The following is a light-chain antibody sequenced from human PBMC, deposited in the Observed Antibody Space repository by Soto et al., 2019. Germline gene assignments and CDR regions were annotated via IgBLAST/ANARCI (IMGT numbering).Light chain of an antibody. Sequence: IQMTQSPSTLSATVEDRVTITCRASQSITSWLAWYQQKPGKAPKLLMYDASSLHSGVPSRFSGSGSGTEFTLTISSLQPDDFATFYCQQYNSYPWPFGQGTKV. V-gene: IGKV1-5*01. CDR3: QQYNSYPWP. CDR1: QSITSW. J-gene: IGKJ1*01. CDR2: DAS.